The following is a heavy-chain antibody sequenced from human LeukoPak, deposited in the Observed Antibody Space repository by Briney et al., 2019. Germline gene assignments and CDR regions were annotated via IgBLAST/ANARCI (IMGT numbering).Heavy chain of an antibody. CDR1: GFTFSSYS. D-gene: IGHD1-26*01. CDR2: ISSSSSTI. J-gene: IGHJ4*02. V-gene: IGHV3-48*04. CDR3: ASLIVGANFDY. Sequence: GSLRLSCAASGFTFSSYSMNWGRQAPRKGLEWGSYISSSSSTIYYADSVKGRFTISSDNAKKSLYMQMNILIAEDTAVYYCASLIVGANFDYWGQGTLVTVSS.